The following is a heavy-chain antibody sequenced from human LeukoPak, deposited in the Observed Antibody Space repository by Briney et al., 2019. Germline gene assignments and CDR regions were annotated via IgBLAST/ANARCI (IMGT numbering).Heavy chain of an antibody. J-gene: IGHJ4*02. CDR1: GFTFSSYA. V-gene: IGHV3-30-3*01. CDR3: AREPQY. Sequence: PGRSLRLSCAASGFTFSSYAMHWVRQAPGKGLEWVAVISYDGSNKYYADSVKGRFTISRDNSKNTLYLQMNGLRPDDTAVYYCAREPQYWGQGTLITVSS. CDR2: ISYDGSNK.